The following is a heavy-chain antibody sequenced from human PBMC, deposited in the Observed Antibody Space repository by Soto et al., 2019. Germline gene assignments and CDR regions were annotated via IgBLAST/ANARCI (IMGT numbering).Heavy chain of an antibody. CDR3: VKSGDNYNALDY. J-gene: IGHJ4*02. Sequence: GGSLRLSRTASGFTLSDHCMSWIRQAPGKGLEWIGYSSNSGSFTRYADSVKGRFSISRDNAKNSLYLQINSLRGDDTAIYYCVKSGDNYNALDYWGQGTPVTVSS. D-gene: IGHD1-1*01. V-gene: IGHV3-11*06. CDR1: GFTLSDHC. CDR2: SSNSGSFT.